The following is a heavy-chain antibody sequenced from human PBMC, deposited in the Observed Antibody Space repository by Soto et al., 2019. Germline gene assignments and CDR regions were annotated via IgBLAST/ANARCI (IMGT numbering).Heavy chain of an antibody. J-gene: IGHJ4*02. CDR2: IDDGGSGT. Sequence: EVQLVESGGGSVPPGGSLRLSCPASGITLSHFWMHWVRQAPGKGLVWVARIDDGGSGTSYADFAKGRFTISKDDAKNTLYLQMISLRAEDTSLYYCTTTFEHWGRGTLVTVSS. CDR3: TTTFEH. V-gene: IGHV3-74*01. CDR1: GITLSHFW.